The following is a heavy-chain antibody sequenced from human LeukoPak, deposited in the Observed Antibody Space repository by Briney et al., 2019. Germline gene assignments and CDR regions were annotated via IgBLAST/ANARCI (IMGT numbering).Heavy chain of an antibody. D-gene: IGHD3-22*01. Sequence: GGSLRLSCAASGFTFSSYSMNWVRQAPGKGLEWVSSISSSSSYIYYADSVKGRFTISGDNAKNSLYLQMNSLRAEDTAVYYCARDKVVITSLFDYWGQGTLVTVSS. CDR1: GFTFSSYS. V-gene: IGHV3-21*01. CDR3: ARDKVVITSLFDY. J-gene: IGHJ4*02. CDR2: ISSSSSYI.